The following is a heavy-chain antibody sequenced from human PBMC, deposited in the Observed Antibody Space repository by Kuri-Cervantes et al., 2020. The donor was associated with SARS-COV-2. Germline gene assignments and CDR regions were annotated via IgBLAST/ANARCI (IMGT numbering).Heavy chain of an antibody. Sequence: GESLKISCAASGFTFNTCAMHWVRQAPGKGLEWVAMISSDGSNKNYADSVKGRFTISRDNSKNTLCLQINSLRAEDTAVYYCAKDMDYGEWMTANNYYYGMDVWGQGTTVTVSS. D-gene: IGHD4-17*01. CDR3: AKDMDYGEWMTANNYYYGMDV. CDR1: GFTFNTCA. V-gene: IGHV3-30*04. J-gene: IGHJ6*02. CDR2: ISSDGSNK.